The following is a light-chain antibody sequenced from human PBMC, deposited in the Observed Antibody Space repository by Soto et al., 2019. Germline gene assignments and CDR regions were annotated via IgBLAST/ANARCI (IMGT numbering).Light chain of an antibody. V-gene: IGKV3-20*01. Sequence: EIVLTQSPGTLSLSPGDRATLTCRASQTVTSSYLAWYQQKPGQAPRLLMYGASSRATGIPDRFSGSGSGTDFTLTISRLEPEDFAVYYCHQYGSSPLTFGPGTKVDIK. CDR3: HQYGSSPLT. CDR2: GAS. CDR1: QTVTSSY. J-gene: IGKJ3*01.